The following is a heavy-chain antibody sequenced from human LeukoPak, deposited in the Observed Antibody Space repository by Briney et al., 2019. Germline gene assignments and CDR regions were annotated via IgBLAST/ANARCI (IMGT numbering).Heavy chain of an antibody. Sequence: GGSLRLSCAASGFTVSSNYMSWVRQAPGKGLEWVSCIYSGGSTYYADSVKGRFTISRHNSKNTLYLQMNSLRAEDTAVYYCASSPTRGYSYGPNYFDYWGQGTLVTVSS. CDR2: IYSGGST. V-gene: IGHV3-53*04. J-gene: IGHJ4*02. D-gene: IGHD5-18*01. CDR3: ASSPTRGYSYGPNYFDY. CDR1: GFTVSSNY.